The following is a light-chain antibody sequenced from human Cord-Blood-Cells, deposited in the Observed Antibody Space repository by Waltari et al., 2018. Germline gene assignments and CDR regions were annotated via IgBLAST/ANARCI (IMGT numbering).Light chain of an antibody. Sequence: HSALTQPASVSGSPGQSITISCTGPSSDVGGYNYVSWYQQHPGKAPKLMIYDVSKRPSGVSNRFSGSKSGNTASLTISGLQAEDEADYYCSSYTSSSTWVFGGGTKLTVL. J-gene: IGLJ3*02. CDR1: SSDVGGYNY. CDR2: DVS. V-gene: IGLV2-14*01. CDR3: SSYTSSSTWV.